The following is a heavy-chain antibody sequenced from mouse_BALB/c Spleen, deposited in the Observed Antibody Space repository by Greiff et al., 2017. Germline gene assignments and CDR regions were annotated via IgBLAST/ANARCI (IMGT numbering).Heavy chain of an antibody. J-gene: IGHJ2*01. CDR1: GYSITSGYY. CDR3: ARDYDGEVYFDY. D-gene: IGHD2-12*01. CDR2: ISYDGSN. Sequence: EVHLVESGPGLVKPSQSLSLTCSVTGYSITSGYYWYWIRQFPGNKLEWMGYISYDGSNNYNPSLKNRISITRDTSKNQIFLKLNSVTTEDTATYYCARDYDGEVYFDYWGQGTTLTVSS. V-gene: IGHV3-6*02.